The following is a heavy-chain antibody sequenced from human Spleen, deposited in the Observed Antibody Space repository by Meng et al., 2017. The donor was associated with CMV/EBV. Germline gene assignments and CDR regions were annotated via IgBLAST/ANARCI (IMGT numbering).Heavy chain of an antibody. CDR1: GLTVSSNH. D-gene: IGHD1-7*01. Sequence: AASGLTVSSNHMSWVRQATGKGLEWVSSISSSSSYINYAESVKGRFTIARDNAKNSLDLQMNRLRAEDTAVYYCARSYNWNSVVVDSWGQGTLVTVSS. CDR2: ISSSSSYI. CDR3: ARSYNWNSVVVDS. J-gene: IGHJ4*02. V-gene: IGHV3-21*01.